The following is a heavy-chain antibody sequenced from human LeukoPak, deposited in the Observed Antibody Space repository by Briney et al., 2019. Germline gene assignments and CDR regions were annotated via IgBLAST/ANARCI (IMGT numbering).Heavy chain of an antibody. J-gene: IGHJ3*02. Sequence: ASVKVSCKVSGYTLTELSMHWVRQAPGQGLEWMGIINPSGGSTSYAQKFQGRVTMTRDTSTSTVYMELSSLRSEDTAVYYCARIGVVRGVKAFDIWGQGTMVTVSS. CDR1: GYTLTELS. D-gene: IGHD3-10*01. CDR3: ARIGVVRGVKAFDI. CDR2: INPSGGST. V-gene: IGHV1-46*01.